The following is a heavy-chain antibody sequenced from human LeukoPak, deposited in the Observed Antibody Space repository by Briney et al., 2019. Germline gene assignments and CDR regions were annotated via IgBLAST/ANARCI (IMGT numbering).Heavy chain of an antibody. V-gene: IGHV1-69*01. Sequence: SVTVSCKASGGTFSSYAISWVRQAPGQGLEWMGGIIPIFGTANYAQKFQGRVTITADESTSTAYMELSSLRSEDTAVYYCARAEGYYDSSGPGPFDYWGQGTLVTVSS. CDR3: ARAEGYYDSSGPGPFDY. CDR1: GGTFSSYA. J-gene: IGHJ4*02. CDR2: IIPIFGTA. D-gene: IGHD3-22*01.